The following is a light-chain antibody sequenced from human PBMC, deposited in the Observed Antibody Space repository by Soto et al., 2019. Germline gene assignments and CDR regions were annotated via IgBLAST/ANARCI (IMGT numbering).Light chain of an antibody. CDR2: GAS. V-gene: IGKV3-15*01. J-gene: IGKJ5*01. CDR1: QSVSSN. CDR3: QQYNNWPIT. Sequence: EIVLTQSPGTLSLSPGERATLSCRASQSVSSNLAWYQQKPGQAPRLLIYGASTRATGIPARFSGSGSGTEFTLTISSLQSEDFAVYYCQQYNNWPITFGQGTRLE.